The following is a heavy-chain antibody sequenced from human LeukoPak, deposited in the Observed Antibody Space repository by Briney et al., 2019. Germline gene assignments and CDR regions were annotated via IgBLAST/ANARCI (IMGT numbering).Heavy chain of an antibody. CDR3: ARDWGASGYSPDY. J-gene: IGHJ4*02. V-gene: IGHV3-33*01. D-gene: IGHD5-12*01. Sequence: PGGSLRLSCAASGFTFSSSGMHWVRQAPGKGLEWVAVIWFDGVNKYYGDPVKGRFTISRDNSKNTLYLQMDSLRAADTAVYYCARDWGASGYSPDYWGQGTLVTVSS. CDR2: IWFDGVNK. CDR1: GFTFSSSG.